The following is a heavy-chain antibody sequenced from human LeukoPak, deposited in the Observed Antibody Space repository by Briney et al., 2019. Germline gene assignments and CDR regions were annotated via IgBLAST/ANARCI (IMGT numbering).Heavy chain of an antibody. CDR1: GASISIYY. CDR2: VSYSGRH. Sequence: SETLSLTCTVSGASISIYYWSWIRQPPGKGLECIGYVSYSGRHNHHPPLKSRVTISPNTPQDQFSLKLASLTAAHPAGDYVARRERGADKLDYWGQGTLVTVSS. J-gene: IGHJ4*02. CDR3: ARRERGADKLDY. V-gene: IGHV4-59*08. D-gene: IGHD1-1*01.